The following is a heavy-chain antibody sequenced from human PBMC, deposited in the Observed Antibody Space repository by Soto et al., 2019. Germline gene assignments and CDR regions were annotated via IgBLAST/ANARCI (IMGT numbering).Heavy chain of an antibody. CDR2: INAGNGNT. CDR3: ARDLLPYGDYPSAFDI. CDR1: GYTFTSYA. Sequence: ASVKVSCKASGYTFTSYAMHWVRQAPGQRLEWMGWINAGNGNTKYSQKFQGRVTITRDTSASTAYMELSSLRSEDTAVYYCARDLLPYGDYPSAFDIWGQGTMVTVSS. J-gene: IGHJ3*02. D-gene: IGHD4-17*01. V-gene: IGHV1-3*01.